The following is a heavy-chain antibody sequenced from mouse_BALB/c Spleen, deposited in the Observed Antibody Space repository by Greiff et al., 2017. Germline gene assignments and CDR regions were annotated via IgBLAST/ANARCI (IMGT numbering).Heavy chain of an antibody. D-gene: IGHD2-14*01. CDR1: GFTFSSYA. CDR3: ARQRGNYRSWFAY. Sequence: EVKLVESGGGLVKPGGSLKLSCAASGFTFSSYAMSWVRQTPEKRLEWVATISSGGSYTYYPDSVKGRFTISRDNAKNTLYLQMSSLRSEDTAMYYCARQRGNYRSWFAYWGQGTLVTVSA. CDR2: ISSGGSYT. J-gene: IGHJ3*01. V-gene: IGHV5-9-3*01.